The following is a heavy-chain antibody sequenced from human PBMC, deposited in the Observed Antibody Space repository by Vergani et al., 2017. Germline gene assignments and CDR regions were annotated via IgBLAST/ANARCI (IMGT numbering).Heavy chain of an antibody. J-gene: IGHJ4*02. Sequence: QVQLQESGPGLVKPSETLSLTCTVSGGSVSSGYYWSWIRQPPGKGLEWIGEINHSGSTNYNPSLKSRVTISVDTSKNQFSLKLSSVTAADTAVYFCAREKRDPYVDYWGQGTLVTVSS. CDR2: INHSGST. CDR3: AREKRDPYVDY. CDR1: GGSVSSGYY. D-gene: IGHD5-24*01. V-gene: IGHV4-38-2*02.